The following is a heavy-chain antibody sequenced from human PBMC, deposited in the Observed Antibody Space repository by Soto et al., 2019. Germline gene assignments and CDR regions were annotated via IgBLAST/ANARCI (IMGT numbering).Heavy chain of an antibody. Sequence: EVQLLESGGGLVQPGGSLRLSCAASVFTFSSHAMSWVRQAPGKGREWVSTISSGGDNTYSADSVKGRFTISRDNSKNTLYLQMNSLRAEDTAVYYCAKDFDLYSSGRYGMDVWGQGTTVTVSS. CDR2: ISSGGDNT. D-gene: IGHD6-19*01. V-gene: IGHV3-23*01. CDR1: VFTFSSHA. CDR3: AKDFDLYSSGRYGMDV. J-gene: IGHJ6*02.